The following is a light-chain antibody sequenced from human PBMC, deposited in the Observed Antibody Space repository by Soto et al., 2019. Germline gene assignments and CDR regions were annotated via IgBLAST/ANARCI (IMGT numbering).Light chain of an antibody. J-gene: IGKJ4*01. CDR3: QQRSNWPLT. V-gene: IGKV3-11*01. CDR1: QSVSSY. CDR2: DAS. Sequence: ETVLTQSPATLSLSPGERANLSCRDSQSVSSYLAWYQQKPGQAPRLLISDASNRATGIPARFSGSGSGTDFTLTISSLEPEDFAVYYCQQRSNWPLTFGGGTKVEIK.